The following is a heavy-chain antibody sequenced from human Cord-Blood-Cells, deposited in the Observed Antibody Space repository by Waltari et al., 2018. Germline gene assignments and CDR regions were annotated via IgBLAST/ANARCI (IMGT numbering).Heavy chain of an antibody. D-gene: IGHD5-12*01. CDR1: GGTFSSYA. V-gene: IGHV1-69*01. CDR2: IIPIFGTA. CDR3: ASVCNVGVEGEWLRFDY. J-gene: IGHJ4*02. Sequence: AEVKKPGSSVKVSCKASGGTFSSYAISWVRQAPGQGLEWMGGIIPIFGTANYAQKFQGRVTITADESTSTAYMEQSSLRSEDTAVYYCASVCNVGVEGEWLRFDYWGQGTLVTVSS.